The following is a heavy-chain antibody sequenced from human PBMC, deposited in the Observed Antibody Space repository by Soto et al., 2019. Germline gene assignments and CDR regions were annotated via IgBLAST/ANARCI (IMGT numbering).Heavy chain of an antibody. D-gene: IGHD6-13*01. CDR2: INHSGST. CDR3: AARPAGQQLASFDY. Sequence: QVQLQQWGAGLLKPSETLSLTCAVYGGSFSGYYWSWIRQPPGKGLEWIGEINHSGSTNYNPSLKSRVTISVDTSKNQLSLKLSSVTAADTAVYYCAARPAGQQLASFDYWGQGTLVTVSS. V-gene: IGHV4-34*01. J-gene: IGHJ4*02. CDR1: GGSFSGYY.